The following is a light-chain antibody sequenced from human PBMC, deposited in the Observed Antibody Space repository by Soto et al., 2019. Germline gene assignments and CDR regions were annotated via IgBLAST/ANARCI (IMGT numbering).Light chain of an antibody. V-gene: IGLV2-23*01. CDR2: EDS. CDR3: CSYAGSGTYV. CDR1: SRDVGSYNL. Sequence: QSALAQPASVSGSPGQSITISCTGTSRDVGSYNLVSWYQQHPGKAPKLIIYEDSKRPSGVSNRFSGSKSGNTASLTISGLQAEDEADYYCCSYAGSGTYVFGTGTKVTVL. J-gene: IGLJ1*01.